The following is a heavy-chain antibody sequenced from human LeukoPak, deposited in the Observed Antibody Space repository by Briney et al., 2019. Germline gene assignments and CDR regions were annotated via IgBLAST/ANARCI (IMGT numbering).Heavy chain of an antibody. V-gene: IGHV3-23*01. CDR1: GFTFSSYA. Sequence: GGSLRLSCAASGFTFSSYAMSWVRQAPGKGLEWVSAISGSGGSTYYADSVKGRFTISRDNSKNTLYLQMNSLRAEDTAVYYCAIKPGIAVAGARALVYWGQGTLVTVSS. CDR3: AIKPGIAVAGARALVY. CDR2: ISGSGGST. D-gene: IGHD6-19*01. J-gene: IGHJ4*02.